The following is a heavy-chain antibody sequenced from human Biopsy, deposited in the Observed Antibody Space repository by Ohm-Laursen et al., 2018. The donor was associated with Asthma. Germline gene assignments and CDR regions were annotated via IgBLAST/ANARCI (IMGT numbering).Heavy chain of an antibody. CDR1: GFAVSRDY. Sequence: SLRLSCAASGFAVSRDYMFWVRQAPGKGLEWVSVIYSGGTSHTADSVRGRFTIPRDYSKNTLYLQMHSLRAEDTAVYYCARGDSSNWSHHYFDYWGQGTLVTVSS. D-gene: IGHD3-22*01. V-gene: IGHV3-53*01. CDR2: IYSGGTS. CDR3: ARGDSSNWSHHYFDY. J-gene: IGHJ4*02.